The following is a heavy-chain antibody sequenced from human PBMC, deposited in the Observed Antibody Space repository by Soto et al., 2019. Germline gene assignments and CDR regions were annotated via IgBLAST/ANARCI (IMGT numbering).Heavy chain of an antibody. Sequence: PGGSLRLSCAASGFTFSSSEMYWVRQAPGKGLEWVSYIHPGGQIIFYADSVKGRFTISRDNAKNSVYLQMNNLRAEDTAVYYCARRASSWGQATMVTVSS. V-gene: IGHV3-48*03. J-gene: IGHJ3*01. D-gene: IGHD2-2*01. CDR1: GFTFSSSE. CDR2: IHPGGQII. CDR3: ARRASS.